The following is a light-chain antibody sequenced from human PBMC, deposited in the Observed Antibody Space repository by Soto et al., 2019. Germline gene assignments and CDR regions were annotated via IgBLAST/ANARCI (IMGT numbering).Light chain of an antibody. J-gene: IGLJ3*02. CDR3: SAWEDSLNGPV. Sequence: QPVLTQPPSASGTPGQRVSISCSGSSSNIGTNSVHWYQQLPGTAPQLLIHSDNQRPSGVPDRFSASKSGTSASLAISGLQSEDEANYFCSAWEDSLNGPVFGGGTKVTVL. CDR1: SSNIGTNS. V-gene: IGLV1-44*01. CDR2: SDN.